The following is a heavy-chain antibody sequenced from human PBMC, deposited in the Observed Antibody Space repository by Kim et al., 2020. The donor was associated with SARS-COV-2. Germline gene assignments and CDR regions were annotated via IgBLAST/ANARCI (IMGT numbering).Heavy chain of an antibody. CDR3: AIGVDSSPSPADY. CDR1: GGSISSSSYY. V-gene: IGHV4-39*01. J-gene: IGHJ4*02. D-gene: IGHD3-22*01. CDR2: IYYSGST. Sequence: SETLSLTCTVSGGSISSSSYYWGWIRQPPGKGLEWIGSIYYSGSTYYNPSLKSRVTISVDTSKNQFSLKLSSVTAADTAVYYCAIGVDSSPSPADYWGQGTLVTVSS.